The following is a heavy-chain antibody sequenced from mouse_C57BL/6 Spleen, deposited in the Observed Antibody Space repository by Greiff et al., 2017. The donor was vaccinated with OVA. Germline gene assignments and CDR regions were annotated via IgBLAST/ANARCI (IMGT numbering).Heavy chain of an antibody. J-gene: IGHJ4*01. Sequence: VQLQQPGAELVRPGPSVKLSCKASGYTFTSYWMHWVKQRPGQGLEWIGVIDPSDSYTNYNQKFKGKATLTVDTSSSTAYMQLSSLTSEDSAVYYCARFLFTTVVAEGYYAMDYWGQGTSVTVSS. CDR3: ARFLFTTVVAEGYYAMDY. D-gene: IGHD1-1*01. CDR2: IDPSDSYT. CDR1: GYTFTSYW. V-gene: IGHV1-59*01.